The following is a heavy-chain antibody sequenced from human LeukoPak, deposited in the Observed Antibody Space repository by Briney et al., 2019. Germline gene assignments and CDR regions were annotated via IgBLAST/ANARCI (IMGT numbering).Heavy chain of an antibody. V-gene: IGHV4-34*01. J-gene: IGHJ4*02. D-gene: IGHD2-21*02. CDR2: FNHSGST. CDR1: GGSLSGYY. Sequence: SQTLSLTCAVYGGSLSGYYWSWIPNPPGKGRGWMGEFNHSGSTNYNPSLKSRVTISVDTSKNQFSLKLSSVTAADTAVCYCARGPPYIVVVTAIGFFDYWGQGTLVTVSS. CDR3: ARGPPYIVVVTAIGFFDY.